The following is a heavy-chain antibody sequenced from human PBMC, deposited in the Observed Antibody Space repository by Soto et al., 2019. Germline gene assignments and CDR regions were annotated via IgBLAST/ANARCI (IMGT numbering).Heavy chain of an antibody. CDR2: ISSSSSYI. D-gene: IGHD2-2*01. V-gene: IGHV3-21*01. CDR1: GFTFSSYS. J-gene: IGHJ4*02. Sequence: GGSLRLSCAASGFTFSSYSMNWVRQAPGKGLEWVSSISSSSSYIYYADSVKGRFTISRDNAKNSLYLQMNSLRAEDTAVYYCARAPPPIPHCSSTSCYFYWGQGTLVTVSS. CDR3: ARAPPPIPHCSSTSCYFY.